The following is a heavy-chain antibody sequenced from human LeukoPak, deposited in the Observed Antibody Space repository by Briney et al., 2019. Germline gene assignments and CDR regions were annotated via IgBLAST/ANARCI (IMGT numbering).Heavy chain of an antibody. CDR3: ARDSGIWSGRGAFDI. J-gene: IGHJ3*02. Sequence: GGSLRLSCAASGFTVSSNYMSWVRQAPGKGLEWVSVIYSGGSTYYADSVKGRFTISRDNSKSTLYLQMNSLRAEDTAVYYCARDSGIWSGRGAFDIWGQGTMVTVSS. CDR2: IYSGGST. CDR1: GFTVSSNY. D-gene: IGHD3-3*01. V-gene: IGHV3-53*01.